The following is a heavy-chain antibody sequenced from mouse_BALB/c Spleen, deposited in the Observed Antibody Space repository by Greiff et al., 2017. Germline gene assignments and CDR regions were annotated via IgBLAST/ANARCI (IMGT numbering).Heavy chain of an antibody. Sequence: EVKLMESGGDLVKPGGSLKLSCAASGFTFSSYGMSWVRQTPDKRLEWVATISSGGSYTYYPDSVKGRFTISRDNAKNTLYLQMSSLKSEDTAMYYCARMPGSYYWGQGTTLTVSS. J-gene: IGHJ2*01. CDR3: ARMPGSYY. CDR2: ISSGGSYT. D-gene: IGHD2-2*01. V-gene: IGHV5-6*01. CDR1: GFTFSSYG.